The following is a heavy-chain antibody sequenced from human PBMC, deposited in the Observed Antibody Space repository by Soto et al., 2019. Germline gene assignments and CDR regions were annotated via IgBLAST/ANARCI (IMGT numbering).Heavy chain of an antibody. CDR1: GYTFTSHY. Sequence: ASVKVSCKASGYTFTSHYMHWVRQAPGQGLEWMGIINPSGGSTSYAQKFQGRVTMTRDTSTSTVYMELSSLRSEDTAVYYCARQSRITMIVVVNPDFDYWGQGTLVTVSS. D-gene: IGHD3-22*01. CDR3: ARQSRITMIVVVNPDFDY. V-gene: IGHV1-46*01. CDR2: INPSGGST. J-gene: IGHJ4*02.